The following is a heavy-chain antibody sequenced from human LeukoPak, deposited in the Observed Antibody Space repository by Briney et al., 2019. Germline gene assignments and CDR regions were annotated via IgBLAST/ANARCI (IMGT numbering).Heavy chain of an antibody. CDR2: ISAYNGNT. CDR3: AREDCSSTSCYQGY. D-gene: IGHD2-2*01. CDR1: GYTFTSYG. V-gene: IGHV1-18*01. J-gene: IGHJ4*02. Sequence: ASVKVSCKASGYTFTSYGISWVRQAPGQGLEWMGWISAYNGNTNYAQKFQGRVTITADESTSTAYMELSSLRSEDTAVYYCAREDCSSTSCYQGYWGQGTLVTVSS.